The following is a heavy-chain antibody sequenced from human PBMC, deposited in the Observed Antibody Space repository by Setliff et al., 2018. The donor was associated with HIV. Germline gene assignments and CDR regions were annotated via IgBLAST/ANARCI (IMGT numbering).Heavy chain of an antibody. CDR3: ARARHIVVVTAIPDAFDI. Sequence: ASVKVSCKASGYTFTGYYMHWVRQAPGQGLEWMGWINPNSGGTNYAQKFQGWVTMTRDTSISTAYMELSRLRSDDTAVYYCARARHIVVVTAIPDAFDIWGQGTMVTVSS. V-gene: IGHV1-2*04. J-gene: IGHJ3*02. CDR1: GYTFTGYY. D-gene: IGHD2-21*02. CDR2: INPNSGGT.